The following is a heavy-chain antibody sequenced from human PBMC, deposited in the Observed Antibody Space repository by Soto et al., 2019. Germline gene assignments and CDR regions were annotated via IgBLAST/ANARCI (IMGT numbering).Heavy chain of an antibody. V-gene: IGHV4-4*09. J-gene: IGHJ5*02. CDR3: ARAYYDRSGYAVDP. Sequence: PSETLSLTCRVSGGSISNDYWTWIRQPPGKGLEWIGYIYKGGSINYNPSLKSRVTISVDTSNNQFSLKLSSVTAADTAVYYCARAYYDRSGYAVDPWGQATLVTVS. CDR1: GGSISNDY. CDR2: IYKGGSI. D-gene: IGHD3-22*01.